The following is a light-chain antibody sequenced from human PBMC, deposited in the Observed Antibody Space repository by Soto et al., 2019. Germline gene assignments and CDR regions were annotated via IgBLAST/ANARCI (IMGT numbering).Light chain of an antibody. CDR3: QRYNDWPIT. CDR1: QIVGSL. CDR2: RVS. J-gene: IGKJ5*01. V-gene: IGKV3-15*01. Sequence: EVVMTQSTSTLSVSPGEGSTLSFLASQIVGSLVALYQQKPGQAPRLLIYRVSTRATDIAARFTGSGSGTEFTLTISSLQTEDFAIYYCQRYNDWPITFGPGTLLEVK.